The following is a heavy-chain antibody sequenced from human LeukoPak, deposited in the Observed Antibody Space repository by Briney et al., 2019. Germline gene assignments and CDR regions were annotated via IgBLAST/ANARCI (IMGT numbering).Heavy chain of an antibody. CDR1: GFTFSSYA. D-gene: IGHD3-10*02. CDR2: ISSSGSTI. CDR3: AELGITMIGGV. J-gene: IGHJ6*04. V-gene: IGHV3-48*03. Sequence: QPGGSLRLSCAASGFTFSSYAMNWVRQAPGKVLEWVSYISSSGSTIYYADSVKGRFTISRDNAKNSLYLQMNSLRAEDTAVYYCAELGITMIGGVWGKGTTVTISS.